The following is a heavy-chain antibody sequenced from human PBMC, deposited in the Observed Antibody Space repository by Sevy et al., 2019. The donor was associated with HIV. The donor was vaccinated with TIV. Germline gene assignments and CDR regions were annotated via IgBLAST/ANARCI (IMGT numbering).Heavy chain of an antibody. CDR1: GFSFSSYG. Sequence: GGSLRLSCAASGFSFSSYGMSWVRQTPGQGLEWVSAISGRGGSTYYADSVKGRFTISRDNSKNTLYLQVISLRAEDTAVYYCAKGGLTMVQGVFDYWGQGTLVTVSS. D-gene: IGHD3-10*01. J-gene: IGHJ4*02. CDR3: AKGGLTMVQGVFDY. V-gene: IGHV3-23*01. CDR2: ISGRGGST.